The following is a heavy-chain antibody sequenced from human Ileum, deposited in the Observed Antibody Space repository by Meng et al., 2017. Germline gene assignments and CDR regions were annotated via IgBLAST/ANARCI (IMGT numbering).Heavy chain of an antibody. CDR1: GFSFSTFT. CDR2: ISSRSSDI. Sequence: EVLLEESGGGLVKPGGSLRLSCAASGFSFSTFTMNWVRQARGKGLEWVSSISSRSSDIYYADSVRGRFTISRDNAKNSLFLQIHSLRAEDTAVYYCGRDSYGDYPPIIGGQGTLVTVSS. CDR3: GRDSYGDYPPII. V-gene: IGHV3-21*01. D-gene: IGHD4-17*01. J-gene: IGHJ4*02.